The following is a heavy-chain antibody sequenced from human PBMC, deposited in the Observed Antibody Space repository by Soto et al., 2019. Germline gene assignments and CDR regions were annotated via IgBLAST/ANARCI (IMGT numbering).Heavy chain of an antibody. CDR1: GVTFSGSA. CDR2: IRSKANGYAT. V-gene: IGHV3-73*01. Sequence: EVQVVVSGGGLVQPGGSLKLSCAASGVTFSGSAMPWVRQASGKGREWVGRIRSKANGYATAYGASVKGRFTMSRDDSKNTAYLQMNSLKTEDTAVYYCSTRGDGYNADFDYWGQGTLVTVSS. J-gene: IGHJ4*02. D-gene: IGHD5-12*01. CDR3: STRGDGYNADFDY.